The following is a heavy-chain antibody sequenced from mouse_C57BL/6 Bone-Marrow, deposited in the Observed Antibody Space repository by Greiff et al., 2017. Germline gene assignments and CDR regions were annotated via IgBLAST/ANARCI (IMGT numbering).Heavy chain of an antibody. CDR3: ARDYYGSSYGDYYAMDY. CDR2: IYPRSGNT. CDR1: GYTFTSYG. Sequence: QVQLQQSGAELARPGASVKLSCKASGYTFTSYGISWVKQRTGPGLEWIGEIYPRSGNTYYNEKFKGKATLTADKSSSTAYMELRSLTSEDSAVYFCARDYYGSSYGDYYAMDYWGQGTSVTVSS. J-gene: IGHJ4*01. D-gene: IGHD1-1*01. V-gene: IGHV1-81*01.